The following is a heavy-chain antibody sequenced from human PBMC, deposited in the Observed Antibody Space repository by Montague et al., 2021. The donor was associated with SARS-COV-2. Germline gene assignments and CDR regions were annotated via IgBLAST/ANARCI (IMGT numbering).Heavy chain of an antibody. J-gene: IGHJ6*02. D-gene: IGHD5/OR15-5a*01. V-gene: IGHV4-39*01. Sequence: SETLSLTCTVSGGSISSSSYYWGWIRQPPGKGLEWIGSIYYSGSTYYNPSLKSRVTISVGTSKNQFSLKLSSVTAADTAVYYCARLYDSSSYYYGMDVWGQGTTVTVSS. CDR1: GGSISSSSYY. CDR2: IYYSGST. CDR3: ARLYDSSSYYYGMDV.